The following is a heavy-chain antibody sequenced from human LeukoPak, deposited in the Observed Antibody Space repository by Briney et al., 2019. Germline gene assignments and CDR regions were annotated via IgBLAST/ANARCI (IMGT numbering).Heavy chain of an antibody. CDR1: GFTFSSYW. V-gene: IGHV3-7*01. CDR3: ARGLATAAAY. D-gene: IGHD6-13*01. Sequence: PGGSLRLSCAASGFTFSSYWMSWVRQAPGKGLEWVANIKQDGSEKFYVGSVKGRLTISRDNAKSLVYLQLNSLRAEDTAVYYCARGLATAAAYWGQGTLVTVSS. J-gene: IGHJ4*02. CDR2: IKQDGSEK.